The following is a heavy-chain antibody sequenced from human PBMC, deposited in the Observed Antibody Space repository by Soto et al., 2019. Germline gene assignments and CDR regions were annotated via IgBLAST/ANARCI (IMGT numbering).Heavy chain of an antibody. V-gene: IGHV3-23*01. CDR3: AKDGSEQWLEHPDY. J-gene: IGHJ4*02. D-gene: IGHD6-19*01. Sequence: PGGSLRPSCAASGFTYTTYMTWVRQAPGKGLEWVSAIVGSGDSAYYADSVKGRFTISRDNFKKTLYLQVNGLRVDDTAVYYCAKDGSEQWLEHPDYWGRGTLVTVSS. CDR2: IVGSGDSA. CDR1: GFTYTTY.